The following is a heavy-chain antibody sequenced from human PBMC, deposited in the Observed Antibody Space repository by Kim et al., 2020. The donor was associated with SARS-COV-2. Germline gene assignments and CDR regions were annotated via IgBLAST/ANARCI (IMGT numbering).Heavy chain of an antibody. Sequence: ASVKVSCNTSGYTFIDFYIHWVRQAPGQGLEWMGWNNPNSGTTDYAQKFQGWVTMTRDTAISTAYMELSGLRSEDTAVYFCARGDYSGSTDFHYWGQGTLITVSS. CDR1: GYTFIDFY. CDR3: ARGDYSGSTDFHY. CDR2: NNPNSGTT. D-gene: IGHD1-26*01. J-gene: IGHJ4*02. V-gene: IGHV1-2*04.